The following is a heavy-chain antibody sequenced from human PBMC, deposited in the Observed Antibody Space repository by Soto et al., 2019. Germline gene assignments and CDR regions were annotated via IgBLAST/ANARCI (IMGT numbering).Heavy chain of an antibody. CDR3: ARRLMTTVINLFDP. CDR1: GGSISSSSYY. CDR2: IYYSGST. D-gene: IGHD4-17*01. Sequence: QLQLQESGPGLVKPSETLSLTCTVSGGSISSSSYYWGWIRQPPGKGLEWIGSIYYSGSTYYNPSLKSRVTISVDTSKNQFSLKLSSVTAADTAVYYCARRLMTTVINLFDPWGQGTLVTVSS. V-gene: IGHV4-39*01. J-gene: IGHJ5*02.